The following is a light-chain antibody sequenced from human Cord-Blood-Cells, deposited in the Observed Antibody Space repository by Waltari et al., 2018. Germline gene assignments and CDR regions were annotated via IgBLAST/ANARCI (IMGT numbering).Light chain of an antibody. J-gene: IGLJ3*02. CDR3: SSYTSSSTWV. CDR1: SSDVGGYNY. V-gene: IGLV2-14*01. CDR2: AVS. Sequence: QSALTQPASVSGSPGQSITISCTGTSSDVGGYNYVSWYQQHPGKAPKLMIYAVSNRPSGVSNRFSGSKSGNTDSLTISGLQAEDEADYYCSSYTSSSTWVFGGGTKLTVL.